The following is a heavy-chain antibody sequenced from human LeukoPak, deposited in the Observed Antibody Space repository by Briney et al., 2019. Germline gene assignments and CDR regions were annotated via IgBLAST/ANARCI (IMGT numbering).Heavy chain of an antibody. D-gene: IGHD5-12*01. CDR3: ARDLGYSGYAWANGYDY. CDR1: GGSISDYY. V-gene: IGHV4-4*07. Sequence: SETLSLTCTVSGGSISDYYWSWIRQPAGKGLEWIGRIYSSGSTSYNPSLKSRVTMSVDTSKNQFSLKLNSVTAADTAVYYFARDLGYSGYAWANGYDYWGQGTLVTVSS. J-gene: IGHJ4*02. CDR2: IYSSGST.